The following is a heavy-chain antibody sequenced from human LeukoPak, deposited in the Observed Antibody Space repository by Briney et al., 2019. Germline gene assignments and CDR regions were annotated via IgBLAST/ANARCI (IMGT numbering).Heavy chain of an antibody. Sequence: GGSLRLSCAASGFTFSPYTMNWVRQAPGKGLEWVSSISSSSTSIYYADSLKGRFTISRDNAKNSVYLQMNSLTAEDTAVYYCARDHSYYFDYWGQGTLVTVSS. CDR1: GFTFSPYT. CDR3: ARDHSYYFDY. J-gene: IGHJ4*02. D-gene: IGHD2-21*01. CDR2: ISSSSTSI. V-gene: IGHV3-21*01.